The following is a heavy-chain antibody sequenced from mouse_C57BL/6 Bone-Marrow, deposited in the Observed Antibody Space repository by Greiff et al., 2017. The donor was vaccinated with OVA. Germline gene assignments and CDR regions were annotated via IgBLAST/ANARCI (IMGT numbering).Heavy chain of an antibody. D-gene: IGHD2-1*01. CDR1: GYSITSGYY. CDR2: ISYDGSN. Sequence: DVKLQESGPGLVKPSQSLSLTCSVTGYSITSGYYWNWIRQFPGNKLEWMGYISYDGSNNYNPSLKNRISITRDTSKNQFFLKLNSVTTEDTATYYCARGRIYYGNSAWFAYWGQGTLVTVSA. V-gene: IGHV3-6*01. J-gene: IGHJ3*01. CDR3: ARGRIYYGNSAWFAY.